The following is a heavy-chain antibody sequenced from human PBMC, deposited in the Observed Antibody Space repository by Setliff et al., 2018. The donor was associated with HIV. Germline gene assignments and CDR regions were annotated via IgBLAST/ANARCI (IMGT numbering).Heavy chain of an antibody. V-gene: IGHV1-69*13. CDR1: GGTFSNYA. J-gene: IGHJ3*01. CDR2: IIPLFGTA. D-gene: IGHD3-22*01. CDR3: TRDRHHYDSSGFDAFDL. Sequence: SVKVSCKASGGTFSNYAFSWVRQAPGQGLEWMGGIIPLFGTANYAQNFQGRVTITADASTSTAYMELSSLRSEDTAMYHCTRDRHHYDSSGFDAFDLWGQGTMVTVSS.